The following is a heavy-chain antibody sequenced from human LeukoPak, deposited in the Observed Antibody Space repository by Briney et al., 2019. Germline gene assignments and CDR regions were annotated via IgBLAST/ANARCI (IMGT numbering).Heavy chain of an antibody. CDR1: GFTFSSYA. J-gene: IGHJ6*03. D-gene: IGHD2/OR15-2a*01. CDR3: ARDKTSDFHYYYYMDV. Sequence: SGGSLRLSCAASGFTFSSYAMHWVRQAPGKGLEWVAVISYDGSNKYYADSVKGRFTISRDNSKNTLYLQMNSLRAEDTAVYYCARDKTSDFHYYYYMDVWGKGTTVTVSS. V-gene: IGHV3-30-3*01. CDR2: ISYDGSNK.